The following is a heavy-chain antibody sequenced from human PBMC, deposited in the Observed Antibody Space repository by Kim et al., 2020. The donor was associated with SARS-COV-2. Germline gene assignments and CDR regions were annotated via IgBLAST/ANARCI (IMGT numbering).Heavy chain of an antibody. CDR2: IRSKAYGGTT. CDR1: GFTFGDYA. J-gene: IGHJ6*02. Sequence: GGSLRLSCTASGFTFGDYAMSWFRQAPGKGLEWVGFIRSKAYGGTTEYAASVKGRFTISRDDSKSIAYLQMNSLKTEDTAVYYCTRAGSWWAYYYYYGMDVWGQGTTVTVSS. V-gene: IGHV3-49*03. D-gene: IGHD6-13*01. CDR3: TRAGSWWAYYYYYGMDV.